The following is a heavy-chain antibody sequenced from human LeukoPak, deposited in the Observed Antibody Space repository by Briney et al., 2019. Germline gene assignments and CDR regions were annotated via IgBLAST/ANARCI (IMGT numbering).Heavy chain of an antibody. CDR1: GYTFTDYY. Sequence: ASVKVSCKTSGYTFTDYYIHWVRQAPGQGLEWMGWINPNSGGTNYAQKFQGRVTMTRDTSISTAYMELSRLRSDDTAVYYCASTMVVAATPQLDYWGQGTLVTVSS. CDR2: INPNSGGT. CDR3: ASTMVVAATPQLDY. V-gene: IGHV1-2*02. J-gene: IGHJ4*02. D-gene: IGHD2-15*01.